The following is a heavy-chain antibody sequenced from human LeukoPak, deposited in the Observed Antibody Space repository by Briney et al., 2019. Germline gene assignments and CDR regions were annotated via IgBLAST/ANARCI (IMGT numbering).Heavy chain of an antibody. CDR1: GGTFSSYA. CDR3: ARDREQWLQFAELDY. CDR2: INPSGGST. J-gene: IGHJ4*02. V-gene: IGHV1-46*01. Sequence: ASVTVSCTASGGTFSSYAISWVRQAPGQGLEWMGIINPSGGSTSYAQKFQGRVTMTRDTSTSTVYMELSSLRSEDTAVYYCARDREQWLQFAELDYWGQGTLVTVSS. D-gene: IGHD5-24*01.